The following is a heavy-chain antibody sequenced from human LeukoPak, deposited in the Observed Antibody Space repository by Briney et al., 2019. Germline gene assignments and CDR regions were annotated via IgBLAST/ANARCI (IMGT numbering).Heavy chain of an antibody. V-gene: IGHV4-34*01. CDR3: ARGPTIFGVVVRAFDY. CDR2: IDRRGST. CDR1: GASFNNYY. D-gene: IGHD3-3*01. Sequence: SETLSLTCAVYGASFNNYYWSWIRQPPGKGLEWISEIDRRGSTHYNPSLKSRVTISIDTSNNQFSLNLTSVTAADTAVYYCARGPTIFGVVVRAFDYWGQGSLVTVSP. J-gene: IGHJ4*02.